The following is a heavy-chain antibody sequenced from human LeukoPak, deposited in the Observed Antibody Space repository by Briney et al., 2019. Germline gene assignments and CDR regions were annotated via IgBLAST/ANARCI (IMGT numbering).Heavy chain of an antibody. CDR3: ARFSGYSYGAYFDY. J-gene: IGHJ4*02. CDR1: GFTFSDYY. D-gene: IGHD5-18*01. Sequence: GGSLRLSCAASGFTFSDYYMSWIRQAPGKGLEWVSYISSSGSTIYYADSVKGRFTISRDNSKNTLYLQMNSLRADDTAVYYCARFSGYSYGAYFDYWGQGTLVTVSS. V-gene: IGHV3-11*01. CDR2: ISSSGSTI.